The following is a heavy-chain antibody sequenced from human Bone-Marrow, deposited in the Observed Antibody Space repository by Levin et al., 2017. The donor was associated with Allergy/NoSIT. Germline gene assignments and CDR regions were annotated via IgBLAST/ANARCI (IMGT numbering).Heavy chain of an antibody. CDR1: GFIFSDHT. V-gene: IGHV3-64*02. J-gene: IGHJ1*01. CDR2: IESSGGGA. Sequence: GESLKISCIASGFIFSDHTMHWARQAPGKGLEYVASIESSGGGAYYADSVKGRFTISRDNSRNTLFLQMDSLRTEDMAVYFCSRAEGAGTTPGEHWGQGALVTVSS. D-gene: IGHD1-1*01. CDR3: SRAEGAGTTPGEH.